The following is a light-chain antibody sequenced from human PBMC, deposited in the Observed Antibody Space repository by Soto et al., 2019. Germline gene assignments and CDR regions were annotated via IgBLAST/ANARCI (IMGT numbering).Light chain of an antibody. CDR3: MQALQTPLT. CDR2: LGS. J-gene: IGKJ4*01. Sequence: DLVMTQSPLSLPVTPGEPASISCRSSQSLLHSNGYNYLDWYLQKPGQSPQLLIYLGSNRASGGPDRFSGSGSGADFTLKISRVEAEDVGVYYCMQALQTPLTFGGGTKVEIK. V-gene: IGKV2-28*01. CDR1: QSLLHSNGYNY.